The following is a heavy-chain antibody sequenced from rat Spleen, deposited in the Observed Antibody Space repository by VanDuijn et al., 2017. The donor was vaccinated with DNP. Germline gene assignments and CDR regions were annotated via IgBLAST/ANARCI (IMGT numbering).Heavy chain of an antibody. D-gene: IGHD1-3*01. CDR2: ISTSGGST. V-gene: IGHV5-25*01. Sequence: EVQLVESGGGLVQPGRSLKLSCAASGFTFSNYDMAWVRQAPTKGLEWVASISTSGGSTYYRDSVKGRFTVSRDNAKSTLYLQMDSLRSEDTATYYCARLLTTVATYYFDYWGQGVMVTVSS. J-gene: IGHJ2*01. CDR1: GFTFSNYD. CDR3: ARLLTTVATYYFDY.